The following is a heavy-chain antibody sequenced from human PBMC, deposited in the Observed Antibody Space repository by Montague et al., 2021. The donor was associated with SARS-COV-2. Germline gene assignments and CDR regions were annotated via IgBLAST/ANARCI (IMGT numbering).Heavy chain of an antibody. Sequence: SETLSLTCAVSGASISSSHWWSWIRQPPGKGLEWMGEIYHTGSTNYNPPLKSRVTISVDESKNQFSLKLRSVTAADTAVYFCARAPMVVSGKNAFDIWGQGTMVTVSS. CDR3: ARAPMVVSGKNAFDI. CDR1: GASISSSHW. J-gene: IGHJ3*02. D-gene: IGHD6-19*01. CDR2: IYHTGST. V-gene: IGHV4-4*02.